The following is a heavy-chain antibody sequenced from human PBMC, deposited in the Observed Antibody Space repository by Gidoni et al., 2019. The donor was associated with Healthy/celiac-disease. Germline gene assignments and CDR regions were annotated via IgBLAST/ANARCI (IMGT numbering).Heavy chain of an antibody. J-gene: IGHJ6*02. V-gene: IGHV3-33*01. CDR2: IWYDGSNK. Sequence: VQLVESGGGLVQPGRSLSISCAVSAFTFSSYGMHWVRQAPGKGLEWVAVIWYDGSNKYYADSVKGRVTISRDNSKNTLYLQMNSLRAEDTAVYYCARDLMEEGWELLHGMDVWGQGTTVTVSS. CDR3: ARDLMEEGWELLHGMDV. CDR1: AFTFSSYG. D-gene: IGHD1-26*01.